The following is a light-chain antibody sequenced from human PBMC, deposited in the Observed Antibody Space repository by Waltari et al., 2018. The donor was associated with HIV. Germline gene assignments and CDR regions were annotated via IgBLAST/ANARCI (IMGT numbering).Light chain of an antibody. CDR3: QQSYSTPWT. J-gene: IGKJ1*01. CDR2: AAS. V-gene: IGKV1-39*01. CDR1: QSISTF. Sequence: DIQMTQSPSSLSASVGDRVTIPCRASQSISTFLNWYQQKPGNAPKLLIYAASSLHSGVPSRFSGSGSGTDFTLTISSLQPEDFATYYCQQSYSTPWTFGQGTKVEIK.